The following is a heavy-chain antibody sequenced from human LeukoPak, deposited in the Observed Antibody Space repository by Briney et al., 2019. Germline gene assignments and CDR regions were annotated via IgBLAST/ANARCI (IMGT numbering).Heavy chain of an antibody. CDR2: IYSGGST. V-gene: IGHV3-66*01. CDR1: GFTVSSNY. CDR3: AALKYNWNDLDY. Sequence: QTGGSLRLSCAASGFTVSSNYMSWVRQAPGKGLEWVSVIYSGGSTYYADSVKGRFTISRDNSKNTLYLQMNSLRAEDAAVYYCAALKYNWNDLDYWGQGTLVTVSS. D-gene: IGHD1-1*01. J-gene: IGHJ4*02.